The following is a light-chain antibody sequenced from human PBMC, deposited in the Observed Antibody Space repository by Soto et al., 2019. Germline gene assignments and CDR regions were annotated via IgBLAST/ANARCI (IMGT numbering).Light chain of an antibody. CDR3: SSYTTSSTLIYV. CDR1: SSDVGTYNY. V-gene: IGLV2-14*01. Sequence: QSVLTQPASVSGSPGQSITISCTGTSSDVGTYNYVSWYQQHPGKVPKLLIYDVSNRPSGVSNRFSGSKSGNTASLTISGLQAEDEADYYCSSYTTSSTLIYVFGTGTKVTV. CDR2: DVS. J-gene: IGLJ1*01.